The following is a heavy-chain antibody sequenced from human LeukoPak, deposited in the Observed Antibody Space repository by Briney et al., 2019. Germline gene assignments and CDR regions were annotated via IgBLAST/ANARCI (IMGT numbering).Heavy chain of an antibody. Sequence: SETLSLTCTVSGGSISSYYWSWIRQPPGKGLEWIGYIYYSGSTNYNPSLKSRVTISVDTSKNQFSLKLSSVTAADTAVYYCARRRVTTYVYDYWGQGTLVTVSS. D-gene: IGHD3-16*01. CDR3: ARRRVTTYVYDY. V-gene: IGHV4-59*08. J-gene: IGHJ4*02. CDR2: IYYSGST. CDR1: GGSISSYY.